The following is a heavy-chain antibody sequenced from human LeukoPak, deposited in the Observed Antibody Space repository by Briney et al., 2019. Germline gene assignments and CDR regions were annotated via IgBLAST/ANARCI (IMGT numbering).Heavy chain of an antibody. Sequence: SETLSLTCTVSGGSISSGGYYWSWIRQPPGKGLEWIGYIYHSGSTYYNPSLKSRVTISVDTSKNQFSLRLTSVTAADTATYYCARETSLTGYASGLGFNYWGQGILVTVSS. CDR3: ARETSLTGYASGLGFNY. CDR2: IYHSGST. CDR1: GGSISSGGYY. J-gene: IGHJ4*02. D-gene: IGHD6-19*01. V-gene: IGHV4-30-2*01.